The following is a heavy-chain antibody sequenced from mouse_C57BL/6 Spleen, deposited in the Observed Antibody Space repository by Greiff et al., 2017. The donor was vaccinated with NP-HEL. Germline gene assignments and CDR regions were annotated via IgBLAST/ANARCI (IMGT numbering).Heavy chain of an antibody. D-gene: IGHD1-1*01. J-gene: IGHJ4*01. CDR2: IYPGDGDT. CDR1: GYAFSSSW. CDR3: ARGITTVVGAMDY. V-gene: IGHV1-82*01. Sequence: QVQLQQSGPELVKPGASVKISCKASGYAFSSSWMNWVKQRPGKGLEWIGRIYPGDGDTNYNGKFKGKATLTADKSSSTAYMQLSSLTSEDSAVYFCARGITTVVGAMDYWGQGTSVTVSS.